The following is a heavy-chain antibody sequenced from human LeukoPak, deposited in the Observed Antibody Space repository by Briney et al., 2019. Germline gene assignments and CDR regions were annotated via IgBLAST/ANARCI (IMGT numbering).Heavy chain of an antibody. CDR2: IYYSGST. CDR3: ARTSGYSYGNYYYYYGMDV. CDR1: GGSMSPYH. V-gene: IGHV4-59*08. J-gene: IGHJ6*02. D-gene: IGHD5-18*01. Sequence: SETLSLTCTVSGGSMSPYHWGWIRQPPGKGLEWTGYIYYSGSTNYNPSLKSRVTISVDTSKNQFSLKLSSVTAADTAVYYCARTSGYSYGNYYYYYGMDVWGQGTTVTVSS.